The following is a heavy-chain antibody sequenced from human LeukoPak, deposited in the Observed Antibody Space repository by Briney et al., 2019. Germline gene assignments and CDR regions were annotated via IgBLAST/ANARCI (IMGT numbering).Heavy chain of an antibody. D-gene: IGHD3-3*01. CDR1: GYTFTSYG. CDR2: ISAYNGNT. Sequence: ASVKVSCKASGYTFTSYGISWVRQAPGQGLEWMGWISAYNGNTNYAQKLQGRVTMTTDTPTSTAYMELRSLRSDDTAVYYCAREGLLYYTIFGVVTPYYYYMDVWGKGTTVTVSS. J-gene: IGHJ6*03. V-gene: IGHV1-18*01. CDR3: AREGLLYYTIFGVVTPYYYYMDV.